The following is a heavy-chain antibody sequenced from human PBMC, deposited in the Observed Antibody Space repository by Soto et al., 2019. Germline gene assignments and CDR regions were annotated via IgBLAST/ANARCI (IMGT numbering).Heavy chain of an antibody. CDR3: ARDRMAADSGPYYSCWRYYGMDV. J-gene: IGHJ6*02. Sequence: QLRLMESGSGPVRPSQTLSLTCTDSGGSITNAGYSWTWIRQPPGKGLEWIGYISHSGTTSYNPSLKGRVTLSLDRPKPQFSLRLTSVTAADTAVYYCARDRMAADSGPYYSCWRYYGMDVWGQGTTVTVSS. CDR2: ISHSGTT. D-gene: IGHD3-22*01. V-gene: IGHV4-30-2*01. CDR1: GGSITNAGYS.